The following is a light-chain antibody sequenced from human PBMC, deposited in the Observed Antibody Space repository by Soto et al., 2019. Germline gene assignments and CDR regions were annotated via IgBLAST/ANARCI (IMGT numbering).Light chain of an antibody. Sequence: DIQMTQSPSSLSASVGDRVTITCRASQNISIYLNWYQQKPGKAPKLLIYTVSNLQSGVPSRFSADGSGTDFTLTISSLQPEDFPTYYCQQSSSTPPFTFGPGTKVDIK. J-gene: IGKJ3*01. CDR2: TVS. V-gene: IGKV1-39*01. CDR3: QQSSSTPPFT. CDR1: QNISIY.